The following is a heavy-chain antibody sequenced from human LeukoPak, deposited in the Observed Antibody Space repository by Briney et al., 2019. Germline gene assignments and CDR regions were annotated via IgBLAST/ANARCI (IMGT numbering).Heavy chain of an antibody. CDR1: GFTFSSYS. CDR3: AKSPTDYYDSSGVMGFDY. Sequence: GGSLRLSCAASGFTFSSYSMNWVRQAPGKGLEWVSSISSGSAYIYYADSVKGRFTIFRDNAKNSLYLQMNSLRAEDTAVYYCAKSPTDYYDSSGVMGFDYWGQGTLVTVSS. J-gene: IGHJ4*02. V-gene: IGHV3-21*04. CDR2: ISSGSAYI. D-gene: IGHD3-22*01.